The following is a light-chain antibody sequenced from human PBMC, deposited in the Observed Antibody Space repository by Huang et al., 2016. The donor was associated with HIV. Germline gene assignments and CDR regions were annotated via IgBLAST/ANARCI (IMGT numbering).Light chain of an antibody. CDR2: AAS. CDR1: QIITNY. Sequence: IQLTQSPSSLSASVGDRVTITCRASQIITNYLAWYQQKPGKAPKLLSYAASTLQSGVPSRLSGSGSGTDFTLTISSLQPEDFATYYCQQLNSYPRTFGPGTKVDI. V-gene: IGKV1-9*01. CDR3: QQLNSYPRT. J-gene: IGKJ3*01.